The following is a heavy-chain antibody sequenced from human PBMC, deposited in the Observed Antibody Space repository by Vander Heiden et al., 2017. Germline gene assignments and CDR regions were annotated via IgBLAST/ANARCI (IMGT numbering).Heavy chain of an antibody. J-gene: IGHJ4*02. V-gene: IGHV4-34*01. CDR3: ARGLWSGYFYYFDY. CDR2: INHSGST. CDR1: GGSFSGYY. Sequence: QVQLQQWGAGLWKPSETLSLTCAVYGGSFSGYYWSWIRQPPGKGLEWIGEINHSGSTNYNPSLKSRVTISVDTSKNQFSLKLSSVTAADTAVYYCARGLWSGYFYYFDYWGQGTLVTVSS. D-gene: IGHD3-3*01.